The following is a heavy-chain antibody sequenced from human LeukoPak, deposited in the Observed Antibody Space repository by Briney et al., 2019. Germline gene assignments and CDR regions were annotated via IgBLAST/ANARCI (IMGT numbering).Heavy chain of an antibody. CDR1: GGSISSSSYY. D-gene: IGHD6-19*01. J-gene: IGHJ4*02. V-gene: IGHV4-39*07. CDR3: ARVWYSSGWYPQHVGY. Sequence: SETLSLTCTVSGGSISSSSYYWGWIRQPPGKGLKWIGSIYYSGSTYYNPSLKSRVTISVDTSKNQFSLKLSSVTAADTAVYYCARVWYSSGWYPQHVGYWGQGTLVTVSS. CDR2: IYYSGST.